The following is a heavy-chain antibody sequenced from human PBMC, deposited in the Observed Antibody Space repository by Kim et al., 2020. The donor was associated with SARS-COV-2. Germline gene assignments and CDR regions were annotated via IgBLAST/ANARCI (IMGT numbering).Heavy chain of an antibody. V-gene: IGHV4-39*07. J-gene: IGHJ4*02. Sequence: SETLSLTCTVSGGSISSSSYYWGWIRQPPGKGLEWIGSIYYSGSTYYNPSLKSRVTISVDTSKNQFSLKLSSVTAADTAVYYCARARAYCGGDCYFRYYFDYWGQGTLVTVSS. CDR3: ARARAYCGGDCYFRYYFDY. CDR2: IYYSGST. CDR1: GGSISSSSYY. D-gene: IGHD2-21*02.